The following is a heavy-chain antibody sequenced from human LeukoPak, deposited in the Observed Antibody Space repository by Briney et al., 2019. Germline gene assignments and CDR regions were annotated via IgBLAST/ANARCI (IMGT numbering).Heavy chain of an antibody. CDR3: ARRHGRCSDGSCYYPDY. CDR2: MNPNSGNT. Sequence: ASVKVSCKASGYTFTSYDINWVRQAAGQGLEWMGWMNPNSGNTGYAQKFQGRVTMTRNSSITTAYMELSSLRSEDTAVYYCARRHGRCSDGSCYYPDYWGQGTLVTVSS. J-gene: IGHJ4*02. D-gene: IGHD2-15*01. V-gene: IGHV1-8*01. CDR1: GYTFTSYD.